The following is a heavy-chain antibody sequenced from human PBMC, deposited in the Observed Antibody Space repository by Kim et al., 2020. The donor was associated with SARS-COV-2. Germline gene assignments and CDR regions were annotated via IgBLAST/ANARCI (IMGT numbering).Heavy chain of an antibody. CDR3: ATEADYIAAAGYFDY. J-gene: IGHJ4*02. CDR2: INTNTGNP. Sequence: ASVKVSCKASGYTFTSYAMNWVRQAPGQGLEWMGWINTNTGNPTYAQGFTGRFVFSLDTSVSTAYLQISSLKAEDTAVYYCATEADYIAAAGYFDYWGQGTLVTVSS. V-gene: IGHV7-4-1*02. CDR1: GYTFTSYA. D-gene: IGHD6-13*01.